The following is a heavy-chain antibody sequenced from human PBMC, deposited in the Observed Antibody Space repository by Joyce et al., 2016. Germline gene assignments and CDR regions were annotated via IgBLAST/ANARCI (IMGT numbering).Heavy chain of an antibody. CDR1: GGTFSSYS. V-gene: IGHV1-69*01. Sequence: QVQLVQSGAEVKKPGSSVKVSCKASGGTFSSYSINWVRPAPGQGRGWMGGTIPFYGTPSYAQKFQGRVTITADGSTRTVSRAVTSLRSEDTAVYYGATDRPPSVFDGYDYYGLDVWGQGTIVTVSS. CDR2: TIPFYGTP. CDR3: ATDRPPSVFDGYDYYGLDV. J-gene: IGHJ6*02. D-gene: IGHD2-21*02.